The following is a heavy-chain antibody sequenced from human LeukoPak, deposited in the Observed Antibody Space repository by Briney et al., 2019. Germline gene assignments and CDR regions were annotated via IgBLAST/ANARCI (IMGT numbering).Heavy chain of an antibody. D-gene: IGHD6-13*01. V-gene: IGHV4-39*01. CDR1: GGSICSSSYY. Sequence: SETLSLTCTVSGGSICSSSYYWGWIRQPPGKGLEWIGSIYYSGSTYYNPSLKSRVTISVDTSKNQFSLKLSSVTAADTAVYYCARHAPTAAGTVDYWGQGTLVTVSS. CDR2: IYYSGST. J-gene: IGHJ4*02. CDR3: ARHAPTAAGTVDY.